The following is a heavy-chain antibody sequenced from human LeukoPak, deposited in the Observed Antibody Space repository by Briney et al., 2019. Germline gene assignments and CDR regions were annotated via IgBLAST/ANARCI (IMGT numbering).Heavy chain of an antibody. CDR3: ASTGPYSSSWAPAYGMDV. CDR2: FDPEDGET. V-gene: IGHV1-24*01. Sequence: ASAKVSCKVSGYTLTELSMHWVRQAPGKGLEWMGGFDPEDGETIYAQKFQGRVTMTEDTSTDTAYMELSSLRPEDTAVYYCASTGPYSSSWAPAYGMDVWGQGTTVTVSS. J-gene: IGHJ6*02. D-gene: IGHD6-13*01. CDR1: GYTLTELS.